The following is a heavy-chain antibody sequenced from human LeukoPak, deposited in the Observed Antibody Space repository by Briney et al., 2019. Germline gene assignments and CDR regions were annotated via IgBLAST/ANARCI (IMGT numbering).Heavy chain of an antibody. CDR3: AREGRGYSYAFEY. Sequence: GGSLRLSCAASGFTCSDYWMHWVRQGPGKGLVGVSRINSDGSSTTYADSVKGRFTISRDNGQNTLYLQMNSLRAEDTAVYYCAREGRGYSYAFEYWGQGTLVTVSS. D-gene: IGHD5-18*01. CDR1: GFTCSDYW. CDR2: INSDGSST. V-gene: IGHV3-74*01. J-gene: IGHJ4*02.